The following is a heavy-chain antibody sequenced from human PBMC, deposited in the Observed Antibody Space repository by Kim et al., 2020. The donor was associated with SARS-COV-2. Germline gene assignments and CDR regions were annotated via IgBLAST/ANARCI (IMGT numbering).Heavy chain of an antibody. CDR1: GFTFSSYG. J-gene: IGHJ6*01. Sequence: GGSRRLSCAASGFTFSSYGMHWVRQAPGKGLEWVAVISYDGSNTYYADSVKGRFTISRDNSKNTLYLQMNSMRAEDTAVYDCAKDRLSPWDFWVRLGYY. D-gene: IGHD3-3*01. CDR2: ISYDGSNT. V-gene: IGHV3-30*18. CDR3: AKDRLSPWDFWVRLGYY.